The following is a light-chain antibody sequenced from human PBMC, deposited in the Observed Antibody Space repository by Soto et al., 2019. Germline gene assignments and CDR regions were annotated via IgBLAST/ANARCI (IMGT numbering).Light chain of an antibody. CDR1: QSVRSNF. V-gene: IGKV3-20*01. CDR3: QRYDSLRT. Sequence: VMTQSGATMSVSPLERVKIYWRASQSVRSNFLAWYQQKPGQAPRLLIHGASNRATGIPDRFSGSGSGTDFTLTITRLEPEDFAMYYCQRYDSLRTFGQGTKVDIK. J-gene: IGKJ1*01. CDR2: GAS.